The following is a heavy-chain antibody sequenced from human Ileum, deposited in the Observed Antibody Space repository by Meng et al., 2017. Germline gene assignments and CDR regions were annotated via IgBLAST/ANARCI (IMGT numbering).Heavy chain of an antibody. CDR3: VRDVTRGGY. J-gene: IGHJ4*02. CDR1: GYDCYASY. Sequence: HGQVVWSGGEVKKRGATGKVAGKTSGYDCYASYRHGGRQAPGQGREWMGWINPRNGETRYVEKFRGRVAMRGDAPISTAYMEFSSLTSDDTAVYYCVRDVTRGGYWGQGTLVTVSS. CDR2: INPRNGET. V-gene: IGHV1-2*02. D-gene: IGHD2-2*01.